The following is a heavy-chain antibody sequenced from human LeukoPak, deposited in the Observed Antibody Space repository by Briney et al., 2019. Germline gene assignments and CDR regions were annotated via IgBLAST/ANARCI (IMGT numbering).Heavy chain of an antibody. Sequence: KPSETLSLTCTVSGGSINNYYWSWIRQPPGKGLEWIGYISYSGSTNYSPSLKSRVTVSVDTSKNQFPLKLSSVTAADAAVYYCARVGRGDYTWGSYSFDYWGQGTLVTVSS. V-gene: IGHV4-59*12. J-gene: IGHJ4*02. CDR1: GGSINNYY. D-gene: IGHD3-16*01. CDR2: ISYSGST. CDR3: ARVGRGDYTWGSYSFDY.